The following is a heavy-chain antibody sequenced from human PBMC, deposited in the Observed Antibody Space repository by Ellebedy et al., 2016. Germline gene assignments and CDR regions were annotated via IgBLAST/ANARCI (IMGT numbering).Heavy chain of an antibody. CDR1: GFTFSNYA. D-gene: IGHD2-2*01. CDR2: ISTRGDSK. Sequence: GESLKISCAASGFTFSNYAMNWVRQAPGKGPEWVSVISTRGDSKHYAHSVKGRFTMSRDNSKNTLFLQMNSLRAEDTAVYYCAKDGGLGRFCISTSCYSNAFDIWGQGTMVTVSS. J-gene: IGHJ3*02. V-gene: IGHV3-23*01. CDR3: AKDGGLGRFCISTSCYSNAFDI.